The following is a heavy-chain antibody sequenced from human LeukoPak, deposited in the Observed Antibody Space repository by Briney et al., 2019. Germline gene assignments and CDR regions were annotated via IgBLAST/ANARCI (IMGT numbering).Heavy chain of an antibody. Sequence: GGSLRLSCAASGFTFDDYGMSWVRLAPGKGLEWVSGINWNGGSTGYADSVKGRFTISRDNAKNSLYLQMNSLRAEDTALYHCARASWDDYGDYVGVYYFDYWGQGTLVTVSS. CDR3: ARASWDDYGDYVGVYYFDY. CDR1: GFTFDDYG. CDR2: INWNGGST. J-gene: IGHJ4*02. D-gene: IGHD4-17*01. V-gene: IGHV3-20*01.